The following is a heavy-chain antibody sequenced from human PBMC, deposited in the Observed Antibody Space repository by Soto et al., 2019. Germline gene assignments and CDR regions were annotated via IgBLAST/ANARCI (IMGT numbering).Heavy chain of an antibody. CDR2: IWYDGSNK. D-gene: IGHD3-3*01. CDR3: ARAEARITIFGVVTSYYGMDV. V-gene: IGHV3-33*01. Sequence: PGGSLRLSCAASGFTFSSYGMHWVRQAPGKGLEWVAVIWYDGSNKYYADSVKGRFTISRDNSKNTLYLQMNSLRAEDTAVYYCARAEARITIFGVVTSYYGMDVWGQGTTVTVS. CDR1: GFTFSSYG. J-gene: IGHJ6*02.